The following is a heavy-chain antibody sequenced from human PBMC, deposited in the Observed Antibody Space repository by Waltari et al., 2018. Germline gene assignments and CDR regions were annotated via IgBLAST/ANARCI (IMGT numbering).Heavy chain of an antibody. CDR3: ARQNSSRHYGLFYFDS. V-gene: IGHV5-51*01. CDR1: GSRFTSYC. D-gene: IGHD3-10*01. CDR2: IYPADSDI. Sequence: EVQLVQSGVEVKKPGESLKISCKGSGSRFTSYCIGGVRQMPGKGLEWMGIIYPADSDIRYSPSVQGQVTISADKSISTAYLQWSSLKASDTAIYYCARQNSSRHYGLFYFDSWGQGTLVTVSS. J-gene: IGHJ4*02.